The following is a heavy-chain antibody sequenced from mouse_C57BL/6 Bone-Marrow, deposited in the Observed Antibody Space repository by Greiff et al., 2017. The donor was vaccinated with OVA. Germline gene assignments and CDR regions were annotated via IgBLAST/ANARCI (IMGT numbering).Heavy chain of an antibody. CDR3: ARDSSGYWYFDV. V-gene: IGHV1-53*01. Sequence: VQLQQPGTELVKPGASVKLSCKASGYPFTSYWMHWVTQRPGQGLEWIGNINSSNGGTNYNVKFKCKATLTIDKSSSTAYMQLSSLTSEDSAVYYCARDSSGYWYFDVWGTGTTVTVSS. CDR1: GYPFTSYW. D-gene: IGHD3-2*02. J-gene: IGHJ1*03. CDR2: INSSNGGT.